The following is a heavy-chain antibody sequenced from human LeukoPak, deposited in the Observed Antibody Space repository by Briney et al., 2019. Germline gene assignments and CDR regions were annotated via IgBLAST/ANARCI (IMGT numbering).Heavy chain of an antibody. CDR2: IYYSGST. D-gene: IGHD4-23*01. J-gene: IGHJ5*02. CDR1: GGSISSGDYY. CDR3: ARVGYGGNWFDP. Sequence: SETLSLTCTVSGGSISSGDYYWSWIRQPPGKGLEWIGYIYYSGSTYYNPSLKSRVTISVDTSKNQFSLKLSSVTAADTAVYYCARVGYGGNWFDPWGQGTLVTVSS. V-gene: IGHV4-30-4*01.